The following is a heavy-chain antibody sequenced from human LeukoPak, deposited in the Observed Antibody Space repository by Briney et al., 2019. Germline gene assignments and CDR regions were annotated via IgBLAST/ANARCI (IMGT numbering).Heavy chain of an antibody. CDR3: ARGEWDLRD. CDR1: GFTFSNYA. J-gene: IGHJ4*02. V-gene: IGHV3-23*01. CDR2: ISGSGGNT. D-gene: IGHD1-26*01. Sequence: GGSLRLSCAASGFTFSNYAMSWVRQAPGKGLEWLSVISGSGGNTHYADSVKGRLTISRDTSKNTLYLQIDSLTTDDTAIYYCARGEWDLRDWGQGTLVIVSS.